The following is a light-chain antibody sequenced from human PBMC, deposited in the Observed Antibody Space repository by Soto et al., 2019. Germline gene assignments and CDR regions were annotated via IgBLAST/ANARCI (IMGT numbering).Light chain of an antibody. V-gene: IGKV1-39*01. J-gene: IGKJ3*01. CDR1: QSISSY. Sequence: DIQMTQSPSSLSASVGDRVTITCLASQSISSYLNWYQQKPGKAPKLLIYAASSLQSGVPSRFSGSGSGTEFPLTISSLQPDDFANYYCQQVYSYPPTFGPGTQVD. CDR2: AAS. CDR3: QQVYSYPPT.